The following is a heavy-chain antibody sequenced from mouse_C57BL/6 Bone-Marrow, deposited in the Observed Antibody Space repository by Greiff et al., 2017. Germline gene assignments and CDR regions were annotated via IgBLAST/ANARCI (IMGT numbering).Heavy chain of an antibody. D-gene: IGHD1-1*01. V-gene: IGHV1-82*01. CDR3: AREEVYYGSSYDWYFDV. CDR2: IYPGDGDT. J-gene: IGHJ1*03. CDR1: GYAFSSSW. Sequence: VQLQQSGPELVKPGASVKISCKASGYAFSSSWMNWVKQRPGKGLASIGRIYPGDGDTNYNGKFKGKATLTADKSSSTAYMQLSSLTSEDSAVYCCAREEVYYGSSYDWYFDVWGTGTTVTVSS.